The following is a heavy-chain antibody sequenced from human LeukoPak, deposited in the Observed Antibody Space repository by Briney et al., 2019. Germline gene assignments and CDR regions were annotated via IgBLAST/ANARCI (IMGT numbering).Heavy chain of an antibody. V-gene: IGHV3-NL1*01. CDR1: GFTFSSYA. Sequence: GGSLRLSCAASGFTFSSYAMHWVRQAPGKGLEWVAVIYSGGSTYYADSVKGRFTISRDNSKNTLYLQMNSLRAEDTAVYYCAKSRSYTVRDAFEIWGQGTKVTVSS. J-gene: IGHJ3*02. CDR3: AKSRSYTVRDAFEI. CDR2: IYSGGST. D-gene: IGHD3-10*01.